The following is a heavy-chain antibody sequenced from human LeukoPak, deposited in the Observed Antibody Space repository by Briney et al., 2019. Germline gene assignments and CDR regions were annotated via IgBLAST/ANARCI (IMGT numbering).Heavy chain of an antibody. D-gene: IGHD6-6*01. CDR2: IYYSGST. J-gene: IGHJ4*02. Sequence: SETLSLTCTVSGYSISSGYYWSWIRQPPGKGLECIGSIYYSGSTSYNPSIKSRVTISVDTSKNQFSLNLTSVTAADTAVYYCARAMSIAARLRTIFDYRGQGTLVTVSS. CDR1: GYSISSGYY. CDR3: ARAMSIAARLRTIFDY. V-gene: IGHV4-38-2*02.